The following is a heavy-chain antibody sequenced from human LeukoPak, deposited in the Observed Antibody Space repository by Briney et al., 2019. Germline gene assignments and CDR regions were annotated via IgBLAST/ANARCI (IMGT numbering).Heavy chain of an antibody. CDR3: ASEPSSATGGSY. CDR2: TEPDGSEK. Sequence: GGSLRLSCAASGFTFSSYWMSWVRQAPGKGLEWVANTEPDGSEKNYVDSVRGRFAISRDNARNSLYLQINSPRAEDTAVYYCASEPSSATGGSYWGQGILVTVSS. CDR1: GFTFSSYW. V-gene: IGHV3-7*01. J-gene: IGHJ4*02. D-gene: IGHD1-1*01.